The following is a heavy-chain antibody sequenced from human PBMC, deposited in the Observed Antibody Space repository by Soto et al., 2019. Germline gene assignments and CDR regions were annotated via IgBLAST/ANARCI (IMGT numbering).Heavy chain of an antibody. V-gene: IGHV1-2*02. CDR2: INPNTSAT. Sequence: ASVKVSCKASGYIFTGYFIQWLRQAPGQGLEWMGWINPNTSATNYAQKFQGRVTMTRDTSLGAAYMELTSLRPDDTALYYCARTPLDDLYYYYYGMDVWGQGTTVTVSS. CDR1: GYIFTGYF. J-gene: IGHJ6*02. D-gene: IGHD1-1*01. CDR3: ARTPLDDLYYYYYGMDV.